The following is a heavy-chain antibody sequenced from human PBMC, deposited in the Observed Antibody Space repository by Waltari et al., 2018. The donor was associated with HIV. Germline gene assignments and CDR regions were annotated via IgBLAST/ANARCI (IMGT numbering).Heavy chain of an antibody. D-gene: IGHD3-22*01. CDR1: GFTFSNYE. J-gene: IGHJ4*02. CDR3: ARSGLYDTSGYYAPFGY. CDR2: ISSSGSTI. Sequence: EVQLVESGGGLVQPGGSLRLSCAASGFTFSNYEMKRVRQAPGKGLEWISYISSSGSTIYYADSVKGRLTISRDNAKNSLYVQMNSLRAEDTAVYYCARSGLYDTSGYYAPFGYWGQGTLVTVSS. V-gene: IGHV3-48*03.